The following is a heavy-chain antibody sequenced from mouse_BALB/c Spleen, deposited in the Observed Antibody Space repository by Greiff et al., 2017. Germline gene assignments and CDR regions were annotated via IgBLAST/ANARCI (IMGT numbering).Heavy chain of an antibody. V-gene: IGHV5-9-4*01. D-gene: IGHD2-14*01. J-gene: IGHJ2*01. Sequence: EVKLMESGGGLVKPGGSLKLSCAASGFTFSSYAMSWVRQSPEKRLEWVAEISSGGSYTYYPDTVTGRFTISRDNAKNTLYLEMSSLRSEDTAMYYCARVGYDEPFFDYWGQGTTLTVSS. CDR3: ARVGYDEPFFDY. CDR1: GFTFSSYA. CDR2: ISSGGSYT.